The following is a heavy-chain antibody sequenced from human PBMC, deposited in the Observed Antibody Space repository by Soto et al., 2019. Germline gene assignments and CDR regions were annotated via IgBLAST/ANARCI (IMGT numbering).Heavy chain of an antibody. CDR1: GGTFSSYA. D-gene: IGHD2-2*01. Sequence: GASVKVSCKASGGTFSSYAISWVRQAPGQGLEWMGGIIPIFGTANYAQKFQGRVTITADESTSTAYMELSSLRSEDTAVYYCARWPSEYCSNTGCYSPPPSSRYYYYYYGMDVCGQGPTATFPS. CDR2: IIPIFGTA. CDR3: ARWPSEYCSNTGCYSPPPSSRYYYYYYGMDV. V-gene: IGHV1-69*13. J-gene: IGHJ6*02.